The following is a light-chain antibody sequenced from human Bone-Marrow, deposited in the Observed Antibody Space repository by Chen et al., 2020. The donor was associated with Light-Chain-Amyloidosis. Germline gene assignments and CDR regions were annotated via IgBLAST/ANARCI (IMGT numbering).Light chain of an antibody. CDR2: RDT. V-gene: IGLV3-25*03. J-gene: IGLJ2*01. CDR3: QSADSSGTYEVI. Sequence: SYELTQPPSVSVSPGQTARITCSGDDLPTKYAYWYQQKPGQAPVLVIHRDTERPSGISERVSGSRSGTTATLTSSGVQAEDEADYHCQSADSSGTYEVIFGGGTKLTVL. CDR1: DLPTKY.